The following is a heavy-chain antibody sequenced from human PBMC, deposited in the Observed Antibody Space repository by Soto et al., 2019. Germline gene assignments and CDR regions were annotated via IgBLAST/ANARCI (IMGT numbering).Heavy chain of an antibody. CDR3: ARGGSLYWYFDL. D-gene: IGHD1-26*01. J-gene: IGHJ2*01. CDR1: GYTFTSYA. Sequence: QVQLVQSGAEVKKPGASVKVSCKASGYTFTSYAMNWVRQAPGKRLEWMGWINVGNGNTKYSKNFQGRVTITKDTSASTAYMELSSLRSEDTAVYYCARGGSLYWYFDLWGRGTLVTVSS. CDR2: INVGNGNT. V-gene: IGHV1-3*01.